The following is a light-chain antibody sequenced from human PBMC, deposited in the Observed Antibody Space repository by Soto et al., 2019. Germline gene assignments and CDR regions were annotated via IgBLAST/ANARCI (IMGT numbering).Light chain of an antibody. CDR2: GAS. V-gene: IGKV3-20*01. CDR1: QSVSSNY. Sequence: EIVLTQSPGTLSLSPGERATLSCRASQSVSSNYLAWYQQKPGQAPRLLIYGASNRATGIPDRFSGSGSGADFTLTISRLEPEDFAVYYCQQYGNSPWTFGQGTKVDI. J-gene: IGKJ1*01. CDR3: QQYGNSPWT.